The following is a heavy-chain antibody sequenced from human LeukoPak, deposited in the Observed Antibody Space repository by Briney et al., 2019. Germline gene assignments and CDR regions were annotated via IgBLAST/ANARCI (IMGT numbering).Heavy chain of an antibody. CDR3: ARELSTADAFDI. J-gene: IGHJ3*02. CDR1: GYTFTGYY. Sequence: ASVKVSCKASGYTFTGYYMHWVRQAPGQGLEWMGWINPNSGGTNYARKFQGRVTMTRDTSISTAYMELSRLRSDDTAVYYCARELSTADAFDIWGQGTMVTVSS. CDR2: INPNSGGT. V-gene: IGHV1-2*02.